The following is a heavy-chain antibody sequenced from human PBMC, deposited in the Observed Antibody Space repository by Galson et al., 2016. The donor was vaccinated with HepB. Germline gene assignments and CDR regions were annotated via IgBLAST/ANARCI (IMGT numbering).Heavy chain of an antibody. D-gene: IGHD3-10*01. CDR2: IKQDGSKK. CDR3: VRDKTYYDGSGNYFDAFDM. Sequence: SLRLSCAASGFTFNTYWMTWVRQAPGKGLEWVANIKQDGSKKNYVDSVTGRFTIFRDNAKNSLYLQMDSLRAEDTAVYYCVRDKTYYDGSGNYFDAFDMWGQGTMVTVSS. V-gene: IGHV3-7*03. J-gene: IGHJ3*02. CDR1: GFTFNTYW.